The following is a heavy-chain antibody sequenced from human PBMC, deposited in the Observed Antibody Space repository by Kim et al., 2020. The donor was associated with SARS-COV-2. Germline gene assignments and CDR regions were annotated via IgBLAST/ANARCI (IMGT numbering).Heavy chain of an antibody. CDR2: NK. Sequence: NKYDAASVKARITIYRDNSKHTLYLQMNSLRAEDRAVYYCAKDQPAYFDYWGQGTLVTVSS. J-gene: IGHJ4*02. CDR3: AKDQPAYFDY. V-gene: IGHV3-30-3*02.